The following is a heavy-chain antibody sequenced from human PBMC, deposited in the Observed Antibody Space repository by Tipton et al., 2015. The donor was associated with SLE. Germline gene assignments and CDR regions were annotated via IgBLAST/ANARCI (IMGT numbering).Heavy chain of an antibody. V-gene: IGHV4-38-2*01. Sequence: TLSLTCAVSGYSISSGYYWGWIRQPPGKGLEWIATIFHTGSTYYNPSLKSRVTISVDTSKNQFSLRVSSVIAADTAVYYCARMFRAASGGCDYWGQGTLVTVSS. CDR1: GYSISSGYY. D-gene: IGHD6-13*01. CDR2: IFHTGST. J-gene: IGHJ4*02. CDR3: ARMFRAASGGCDY.